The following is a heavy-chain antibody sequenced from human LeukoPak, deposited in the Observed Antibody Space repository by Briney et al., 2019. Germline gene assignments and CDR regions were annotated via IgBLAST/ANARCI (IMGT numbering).Heavy chain of an antibody. V-gene: IGHV4-61*02. CDR2: IYTSGIT. CDR1: GGSITSGSYY. J-gene: IGHJ4*02. D-gene: IGHD2-2*01. CDR3: ARTLYCSSTSCYVGLDY. Sequence: SETLSLTCTVSGGSITSGSYYWSWIRQPAGKGLEWIGRIYTSGITNYNPSLKSRVTISVDKSKNQFSLKLSSVTAADTAVYYCARTLYCSSTSCYVGLDYWGQGTLVTVSS.